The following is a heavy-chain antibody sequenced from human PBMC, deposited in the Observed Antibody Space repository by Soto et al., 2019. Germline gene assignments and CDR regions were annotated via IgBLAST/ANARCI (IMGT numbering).Heavy chain of an antibody. CDR2: INPNSGGT. CDR3: ARWGMTTVTTGQTGHLSTIYGMDV. V-gene: IGHV1-2*04. J-gene: IGHJ6*02. D-gene: IGHD4-4*01. Sequence: GASVKVSCKASGYTFTGYYMHWVRQAPGQGLEWMGWINPNSGGTNYAQKFQGWVTMTRDTSISTAYMELSRLRSDDTAVYYCARWGMTTVTTGQTGHLSTIYGMDVWGQGTTVTVSS. CDR1: GYTFTGYY.